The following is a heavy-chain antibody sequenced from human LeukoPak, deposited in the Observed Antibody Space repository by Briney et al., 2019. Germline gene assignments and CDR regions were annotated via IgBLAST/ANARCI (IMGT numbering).Heavy chain of an antibody. CDR2: IYYSGST. V-gene: IGHV4-39*07. D-gene: IGHD6-13*01. J-gene: IGHJ4*02. Sequence: SETLSLTCTVSGDSFGSNNYYYWGWIRQPPGKGLEWIGSIYYSGSTYYNPSLKSRVTISVDTSKNQFSLKLSSVTAADTAVYYCARDVRVKAAAGRDFDYWGQGTLVTVSS. CDR3: ARDVRVKAAAGRDFDY. CDR1: GDSFGSNNYYY.